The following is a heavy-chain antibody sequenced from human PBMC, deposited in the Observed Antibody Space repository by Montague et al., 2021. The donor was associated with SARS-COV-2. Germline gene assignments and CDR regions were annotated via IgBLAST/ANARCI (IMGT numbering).Heavy chain of an antibody. V-gene: IGHV4-39*01. Sequence: SETLSLTCTVSGDSISSSDYYWGWIRQPPGKGLEWLGIVYYSGYTYYNPSLKSRVTISIDTSKNQFSLKLNSLTATDTAIYYCARRRLGEDYFDFWGQGTLLTVSS. CDR1: GDSISSSDYY. CDR3: ARRRLGEDYFDF. D-gene: IGHD3-10*01. J-gene: IGHJ4*02. CDR2: VYYSGYT.